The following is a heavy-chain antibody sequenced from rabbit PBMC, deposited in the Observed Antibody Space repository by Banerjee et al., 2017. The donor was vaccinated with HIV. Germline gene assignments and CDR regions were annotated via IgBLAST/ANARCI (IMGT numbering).Heavy chain of an antibody. V-gene: IGHV1S45*01. D-gene: IGHD4-1*01. CDR2: IYAGSSGTT. J-gene: IGHJ4*01. CDR3: ARDLAGVIGWNFGL. CDR1: GFSFSSSYY. Sequence: QEQLVESGGGLVQPEGSLTLTCTASGFSFSSSYYMCWVRQAPGKGLEWIGCIYAGSSGTTYYASWAKGRFTISKTSSTTVTLQMTSLTAADTATYFCARDLAGVIGWNFGLWGPGTLVTV.